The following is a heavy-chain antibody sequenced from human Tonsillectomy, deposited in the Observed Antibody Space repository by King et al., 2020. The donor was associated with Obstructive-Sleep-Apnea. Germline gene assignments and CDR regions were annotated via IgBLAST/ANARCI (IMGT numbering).Heavy chain of an antibody. V-gene: IGHV4-34*01. CDR1: GGSFSGYY. D-gene: IGHD3-9*01. J-gene: IGHJ3*02. CDR3: ARGPAFLTGLSSCAFDI. CDR2: INHSGRT. Sequence: VQLQQWGAGLLKPSETLSLTCAFYGGSFSGYYWSWIRQPPGKGLDGIVEINHSGRTNYNPPLKSRVTISVDTSKNQFSLKLSSVTAADTAVYYCARGPAFLTGLSSCAFDIWGQGKMVTVSS.